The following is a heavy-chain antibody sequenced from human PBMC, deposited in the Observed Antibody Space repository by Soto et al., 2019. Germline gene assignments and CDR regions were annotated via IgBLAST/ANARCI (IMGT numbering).Heavy chain of an antibody. CDR2: MNPNSGNT. CDR1: GYTFTSYD. Sequence: QVQLVQSGAEVKKPGASVKVSCKPSGYTFTSYDTNWAIQATGQGLEWMGWMNPNSGNTGYAQKFQGRVTMTRNTAISSAYMVLSSLRSEGTAGYYCARVSRAAGIDYWGQGTLVTVSS. D-gene: IGHD6-13*01. J-gene: IGHJ4*02. V-gene: IGHV1-8*01. CDR3: ARVSRAAGIDY.